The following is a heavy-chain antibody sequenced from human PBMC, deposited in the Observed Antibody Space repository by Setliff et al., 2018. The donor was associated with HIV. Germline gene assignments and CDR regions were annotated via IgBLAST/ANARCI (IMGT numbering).Heavy chain of an antibody. CDR2: IHHSGST. CDR1: GGSFSAYY. J-gene: IGHJ3*02. Sequence: SETLSLTCAVYGGSFSAYYWSWIRQPPGKGLEWIGEIHHSGSTNYNPSLKSRVSMSVDTSKNQFSLNVSSVTAADTAVYYCARASAERSSVRGLGIAFEIWGHGTMVTVSS. V-gene: IGHV4-34*01. CDR3: ARASAERSSVRGLGIAFEI. D-gene: IGHD3-10*01.